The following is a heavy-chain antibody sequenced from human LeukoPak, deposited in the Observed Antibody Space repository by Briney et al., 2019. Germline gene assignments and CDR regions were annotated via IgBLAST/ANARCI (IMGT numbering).Heavy chain of an antibody. V-gene: IGHV4-34*01. Sequence: SETLSLTCAVYGGSFSGYYWSWIRQPPGKGLEWIGEINHSGSTNYNPSLKSRVTISVDTSKNQFSLKLSSVTAADTAVYYCARGVTIYYYYMDVWGKGTTVNVSS. CDR1: GGSFSGYY. CDR3: ARGVTIYYYYMDV. CDR2: INHSGST. J-gene: IGHJ6*03. D-gene: IGHD4-11*01.